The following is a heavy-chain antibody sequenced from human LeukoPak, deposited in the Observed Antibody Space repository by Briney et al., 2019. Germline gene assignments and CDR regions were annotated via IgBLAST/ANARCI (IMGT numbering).Heavy chain of an antibody. CDR2: INPSGGST. J-gene: IGHJ5*02. D-gene: IGHD1-26*01. Sequence: ASVKVSCKASGYTFTSYYMHWVRQAPGQGLEWMGIINPSGGSTSYAQKFQGRVTMTRDTSTSTVYMELSSLRSEDTAVYYCAAAGESGSYSAWFDPWGQGTLVTVSS. V-gene: IGHV1-46*01. CDR3: AAAGESGSYSAWFDP. CDR1: GYTFTSYY.